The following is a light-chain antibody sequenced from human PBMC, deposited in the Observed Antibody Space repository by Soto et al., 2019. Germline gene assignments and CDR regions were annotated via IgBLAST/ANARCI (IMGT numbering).Light chain of an antibody. CDR1: RSNIGKNY. J-gene: IGLJ1*01. Sequence: QSVLTQPPSASGTPGQRVSISCSGSRSNIGKNYVYWLRQLPGTAPKLLIYRDNQRPSGVPDRFSGSRSGTSASLAISGLRSEDEADYFCATWDDSLNAYVFGTGTKVTVL. CDR2: RDN. V-gene: IGLV1-47*01. CDR3: ATWDDSLNAYV.